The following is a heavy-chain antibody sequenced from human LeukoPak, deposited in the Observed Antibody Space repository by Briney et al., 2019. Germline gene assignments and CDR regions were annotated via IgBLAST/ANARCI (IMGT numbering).Heavy chain of an antibody. CDR2: INHSGST. D-gene: IGHD3-22*01. V-gene: IGHV4-34*01. Sequence: PSETLSLTCAAYGGSFSGYYWSWIRQPPGKGLEWIGEINHSGSTNYNPSLKSRVTISVDTSKNQFSLKLSSVTAADTAVYYCARVDDSSGYYYYYFDYWGQGTLVTVSS. J-gene: IGHJ4*02. CDR3: ARVDDSSGYYYYYFDY. CDR1: GGSFSGYY.